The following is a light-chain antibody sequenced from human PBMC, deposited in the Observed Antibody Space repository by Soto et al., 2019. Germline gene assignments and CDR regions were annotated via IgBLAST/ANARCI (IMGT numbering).Light chain of an antibody. CDR3: PQSYSTPRT. V-gene: IGKV1-39*01. J-gene: IGKJ1*01. CDR1: QSMSSD. CDR2: AAS. Sequence: DIKMYQSPSSLSAAVGDRVTISCRASQSMSSDLNWYQQRAGKAPKLRIYAASSLQSGVPSRFSGSGSGTDFTLTISSLQPEDFATYYCPQSYSTPRTFGQGTKV.